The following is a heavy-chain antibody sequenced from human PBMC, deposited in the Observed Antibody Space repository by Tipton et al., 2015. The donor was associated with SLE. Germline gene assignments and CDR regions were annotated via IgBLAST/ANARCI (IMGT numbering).Heavy chain of an antibody. J-gene: IGHJ4*02. CDR3: AKYACTSTSCYVNF. V-gene: IGHV3-23*01. Sequence: SLRLSCAASGFPFSTYAMSSVRQAPWKGLGWVSGICGSDTSTYYAGYLKGRFTISRDNSKNTLYLQMESLRAGDTAFYYCAKYACTSTSCYVNFWGQGTLVTVSS. D-gene: IGHD2-2*01. CDR1: GFPFSTYA. CDR2: ICGSDTST.